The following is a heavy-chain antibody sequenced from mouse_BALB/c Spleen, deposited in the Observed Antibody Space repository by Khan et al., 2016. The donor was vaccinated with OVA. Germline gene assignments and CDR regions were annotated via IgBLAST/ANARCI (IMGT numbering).Heavy chain of an antibody. Sequence: QLQESGPGLVKPSQSLSLTCTATGYSITSDYACNLIRQFPRNILEWMGYIPYSGNTKYNPSLKSRTSITRDTSNNHFFMQLNSMTIEDKANYYGARIYGGDFDYWGQGTTLTVSS. CDR3: ARIYGGDFDY. CDR2: IPYSGNT. J-gene: IGHJ2*01. V-gene: IGHV3-2*02. CDR1: GYSITSDYA. D-gene: IGHD1-1*01.